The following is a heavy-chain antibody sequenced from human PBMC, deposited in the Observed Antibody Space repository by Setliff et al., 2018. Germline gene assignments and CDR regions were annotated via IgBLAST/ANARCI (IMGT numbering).Heavy chain of an antibody. D-gene: IGHD3-22*01. J-gene: IGHJ3*02. CDR3: AREFGISGYYGRSSHYSFDT. V-gene: IGHV4-39*07. CDR1: GGSISTSSY. Sequence: SETLSLTCTVSGGSISTSSYWGWIRQPPGKGLEWIGSIYYSGTTYYNPSLKSRVTISVDTSKNQFSLKLNSVTAADTAVYYCAREFGISGYYGRSSHYSFDTWGQGTVVTVSS. CDR2: IYYSGTT.